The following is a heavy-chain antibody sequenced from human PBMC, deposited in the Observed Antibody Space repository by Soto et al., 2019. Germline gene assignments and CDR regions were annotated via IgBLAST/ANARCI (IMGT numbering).Heavy chain of an antibody. Sequence: QLHLVQSGAVVKKPGASVTVSCSASGYPVTAYYMHWVRQAPGRGLEWMGGINPATGAAKYTQTCQGRVTMTGETSTSTVFRELSGLTSEDTAVFYCARGGGVGVAGSAAFDMWGQGTLVTVSS. V-gene: IGHV1-2*02. D-gene: IGHD3-3*01. CDR2: INPATGAA. CDR1: GYPVTAYY. CDR3: ARGGGVGVAGSAAFDM. J-gene: IGHJ3*02.